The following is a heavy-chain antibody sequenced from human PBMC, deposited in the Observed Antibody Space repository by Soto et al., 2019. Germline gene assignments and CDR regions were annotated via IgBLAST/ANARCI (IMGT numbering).Heavy chain of an antibody. V-gene: IGHV3-23*01. CDR2: ISGSGGST. D-gene: IGHD1-1*01. CDR1: GLTFSSYA. J-gene: IGHJ3*02. Sequence: PGGSLRLSCAASGLTFSSYAMSWVRQAPGKGLEWVSAISGSGGSTYYADSVKGRFTISRDNSKNTLYLQMNSLRAEDTAVYYCALSNWNDVFGPMFLTTPSDVFDIWGQRTTVTVSS. CDR3: ALSNWNDVFGPMFLTTPSDVFDI.